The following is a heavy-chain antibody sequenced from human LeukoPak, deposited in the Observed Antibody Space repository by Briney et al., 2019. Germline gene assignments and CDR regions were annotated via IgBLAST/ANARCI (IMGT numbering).Heavy chain of an antibody. CDR1: GYTFTSYG. Sequence: ASVKLSCKASGYTFTSYGISWVRQAPGQGLEWMGSISAYNGNTNYAQKLQGRVTMTTDTSTSTAYMELRSLRSDDTAVYYCARATYYYDSSGYYPSPYYFDYWGQGTLVTVSS. CDR2: ISAYNGNT. D-gene: IGHD3-22*01. CDR3: ARATYYYDSSGYYPSPYYFDY. V-gene: IGHV1-18*01. J-gene: IGHJ4*02.